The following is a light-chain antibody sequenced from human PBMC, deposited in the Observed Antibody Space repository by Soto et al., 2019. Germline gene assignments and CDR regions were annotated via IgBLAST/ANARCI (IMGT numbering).Light chain of an antibody. CDR1: SSDVGGYNY. V-gene: IGLV2-8*01. CDR3: SSYAGSNNFGV. J-gene: IGLJ1*01. Sequence: QSALTQPPSASGSPGQSVTISCTGTSSDVGGYNYVSWYQQHPGKAPKLMIYEVNKRPSGVPDRFSGSKSGNTASLTVSGLQAEDEACYYCSSYAGSNNFGVFGTGTKVTVL. CDR2: EVN.